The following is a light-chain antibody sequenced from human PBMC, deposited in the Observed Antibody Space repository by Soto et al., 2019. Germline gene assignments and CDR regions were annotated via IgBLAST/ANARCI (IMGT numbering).Light chain of an antibody. Sequence: IVITQPPTTLSVSTVARATLSCTASYSVSSSLACYQQKPGQAPRLLIYSASTRATGTPARCSGSGSRTEFTLTISSLQPEDFAVYYGQQYTKWLPVTFVPRSIVDIK. CDR2: SAS. V-gene: IGKV3-15*01. J-gene: IGKJ3*01. CDR1: YSVSSS. CDR3: QQYTKWLPVT.